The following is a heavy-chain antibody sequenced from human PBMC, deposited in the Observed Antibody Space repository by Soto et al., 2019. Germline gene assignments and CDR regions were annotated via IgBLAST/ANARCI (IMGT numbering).Heavy chain of an antibody. CDR1: GYTFTNYW. CDR3: PRRMRMAADATSDYYAMDV. V-gene: IGHV5-10-1*01. D-gene: IGHD6-13*01. J-gene: IGHJ6*02. CDR2: IDPSDSYT. Sequence: GESLKISCKGSGYTFTNYWISWVRQMPGKGLEWMGRIDPSDSYTNYSPSFQGHVTISADKSVGTAYLQWSSLTPSDTAMYYCPRRMRMAADATSDYYAMDVWGQGTTVTVSS.